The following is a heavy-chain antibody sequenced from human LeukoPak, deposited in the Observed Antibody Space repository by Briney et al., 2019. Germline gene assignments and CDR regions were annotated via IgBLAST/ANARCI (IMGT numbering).Heavy chain of an antibody. Sequence: ASVKVSCKASGYTFTTYAMHWVRQAPGQRLEWMGWINAGNGNTRYSQKFQGRVTITRDTSASTAFMELSSLRSEDTAVYYCARTTAMVTIFDYWGQGTLVTVSS. V-gene: IGHV1-3*01. CDR3: ARTTAMVTIFDY. D-gene: IGHD5-18*01. J-gene: IGHJ4*02. CDR2: INAGNGNT. CDR1: GYTFTTYA.